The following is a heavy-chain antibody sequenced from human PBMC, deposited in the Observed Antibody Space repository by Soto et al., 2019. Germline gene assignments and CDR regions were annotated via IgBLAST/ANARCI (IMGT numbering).Heavy chain of an antibody. CDR1: GYSFRSYW. J-gene: IGHJ6*02. D-gene: IGHD2-2*01. CDR3: ARRDIVVVPAATDYYYYYGMDV. CDR2: IYPGDSDT. V-gene: IGHV5-51*01. Sequence: GESLKISCKGSGYSFRSYWIGWVRQMPGKGLEWMGIIYPGDSDTRYSPSFQGQVTISVDKSISTAYVQWSSLKASDTAMYYCARRDIVVVPAATDYYYYYGMDVWGQGTTVTVSS.